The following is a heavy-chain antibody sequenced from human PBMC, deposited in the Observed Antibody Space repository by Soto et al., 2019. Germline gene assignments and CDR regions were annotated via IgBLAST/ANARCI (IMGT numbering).Heavy chain of an antibody. J-gene: IGHJ6*02. CDR1: VFTFNYYS. D-gene: IGHD5-18*01. CDR3: ARRDTPLVTSYYYYPMDV. Sequence: GWSLRLSCASSVFTFNYYSLYWVRQAPGKGLEWVAVVSYDGSNRDYADSVKGRFTISRDNAQGMLFLQMDSLRPEDTGVYYCARRDTPLVTSYYYYPMDVWGQGTTVTSP. V-gene: IGHV3-30*04. CDR2: VSYDGSNR.